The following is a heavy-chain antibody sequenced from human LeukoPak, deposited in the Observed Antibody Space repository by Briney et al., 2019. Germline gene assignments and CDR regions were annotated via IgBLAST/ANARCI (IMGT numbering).Heavy chain of an antibody. V-gene: IGHV4-39*01. CDR2: IYYSGST. CDR3: ARQQMWELLGGFDY. D-gene: IGHD1-26*01. CDR1: GGSISSSSYY. J-gene: IGHJ4*02. Sequence: SENLSLTCTVSGGSISSSSYYWGWIRQPPGKGLEWIGSIYYSGSTYYNPSLKSRVTISVDTSKNQFSLKLSSVTAADTAVYYCARQQMWELLGGFDYWGQGTLVTVSS.